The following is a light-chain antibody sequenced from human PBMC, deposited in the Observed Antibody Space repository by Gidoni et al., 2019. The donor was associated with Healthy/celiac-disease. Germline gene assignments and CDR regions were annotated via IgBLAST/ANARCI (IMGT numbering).Light chain of an antibody. J-gene: IGKJ4*01. V-gene: IGKV3-11*01. CDR3: QQRSNWPLT. CDR1: QSVSSY. CDR2: DAS. Sequence: EIVLTQSPATLSLSPGERATLSCRASQSVSSYLAWYQQKPGQAPRLLISDASTRSTGIPARFSGSGSGTDFTLTISSLEPEDFAVYYCQQRSNWPLTFGGXTKVEIK.